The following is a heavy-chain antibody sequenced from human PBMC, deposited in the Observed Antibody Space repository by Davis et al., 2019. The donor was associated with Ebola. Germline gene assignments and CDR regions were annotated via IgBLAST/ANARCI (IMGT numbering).Heavy chain of an antibody. CDR2: INPSGGST. V-gene: IGHV1-46*01. J-gene: IGHJ6*02. CDR1: GYTFTSYY. D-gene: IGHD4-17*01. CDR3: AREKTVTRRYYYYGMDV. Sequence: ASVKVSCKASGYTFTSYYMHWVRQAPGQGLEWMGIINPSGGSTNYAQKFQGRVTITADKSTSTAYMELSSLRSEDTAVYYCAREKTVTRRYYYYGMDVWGQGTTVTVSS.